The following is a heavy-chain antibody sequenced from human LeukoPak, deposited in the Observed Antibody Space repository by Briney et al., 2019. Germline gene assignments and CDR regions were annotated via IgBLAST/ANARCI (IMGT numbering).Heavy chain of an antibody. CDR1: GYTFTVYH. J-gene: IGHJ3*02. CDR2: INPNNGDT. V-gene: IGHV1-2*02. CDR3: ARDRGALDAFDI. Sequence: GASVKVFCKASGYTFTVYHMHWVRQAPGQGLEWMGIINPNNGDTDSPQRFQGRVTMTRDTSVTTVYMELTRLRSDDTAVYCCARDRGALDAFDIWGQGTMVTVSS.